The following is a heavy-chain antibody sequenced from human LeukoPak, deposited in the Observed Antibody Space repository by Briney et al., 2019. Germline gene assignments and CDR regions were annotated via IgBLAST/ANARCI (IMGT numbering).Heavy chain of an antibody. D-gene: IGHD3-22*01. CDR2: IYYSGST. Sequence: PSQTLSLTCTVSGGSISSGGYYWSWIRQHPGKGLEWIGYIYYSGSTYYNPSLKSRVTISVGTSKNQFSLKLSSVTAADTAVYYCARDQWLSLGDAFDIWGQGTMVTVSS. J-gene: IGHJ3*02. CDR1: GGSISSGGYY. V-gene: IGHV4-31*03. CDR3: ARDQWLSLGDAFDI.